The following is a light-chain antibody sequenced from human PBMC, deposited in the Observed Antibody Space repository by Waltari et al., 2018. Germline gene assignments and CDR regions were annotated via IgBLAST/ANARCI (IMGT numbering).Light chain of an antibody. J-gene: IGKJ1*01. CDR2: KAS. Sequence: DIQMSQSPSTLSASVGDRVTIICRASQSISSWLAWYQQKPGQAPKSLIYKASSLESGVPSRFSGSGSGTEFTLTISSLQPDDFAAYYCQQYDSYPWTFGQGTKVEIK. CDR3: QQYDSYPWT. CDR1: QSISSW. V-gene: IGKV1-5*03.